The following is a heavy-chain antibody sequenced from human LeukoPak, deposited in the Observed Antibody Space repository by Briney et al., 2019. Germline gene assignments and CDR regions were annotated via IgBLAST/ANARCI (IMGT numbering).Heavy chain of an antibody. J-gene: IGHJ4*02. CDR2: ISAYNGNT. V-gene: IGHV1-18*01. D-gene: IGHD4-17*01. CDR1: GYTFTSYG. CDR3: ARDHTFTVPTGY. Sequence: ASVKVSCKASGYTFTSYGISWVRQAPGQGLEWMGWISAYNGNTNYAQKFQGRVTMTTDTSTTTAYMELRSLRSDDTAVYYCARDHTFTVPTGYWGRGTLVTVSS.